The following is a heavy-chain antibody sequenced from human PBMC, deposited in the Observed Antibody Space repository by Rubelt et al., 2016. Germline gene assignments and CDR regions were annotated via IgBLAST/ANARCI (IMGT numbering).Heavy chain of an antibody. Sequence: QVQLQQWGAGPLKPSETLSLTCAVYGGSFSGYYWSWIRQPPGKGLEWIGEINHSGSTNYNPSLKSRVTISVDTSKNRFSLKLSSVTAAYTAVYYCARLPDYDSSGYYAYWGQGTLVTVSS. V-gene: IGHV4-34*01. J-gene: IGHJ4*02. CDR2: INHSGST. CDR1: GGSFSGYY. CDR3: ARLPDYDSSGYYAY. D-gene: IGHD3-22*01.